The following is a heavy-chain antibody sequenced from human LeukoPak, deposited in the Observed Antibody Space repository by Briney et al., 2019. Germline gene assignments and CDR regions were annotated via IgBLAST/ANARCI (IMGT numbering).Heavy chain of an antibody. Sequence: ASVKVSCKASGYTFSRYYIHWVRQAPGQGLEWMGIINPSGGTTRYTQKFQGRVTMTRDTPTSIVYMELSRLTSEDTAVYYCARDGLYCSGGSCYPDYWGQGTLVTVSS. D-gene: IGHD2-15*01. CDR1: GYTFSRYY. CDR2: INPSGGTT. V-gene: IGHV1-46*01. CDR3: ARDGLYCSGGSCYPDY. J-gene: IGHJ4*02.